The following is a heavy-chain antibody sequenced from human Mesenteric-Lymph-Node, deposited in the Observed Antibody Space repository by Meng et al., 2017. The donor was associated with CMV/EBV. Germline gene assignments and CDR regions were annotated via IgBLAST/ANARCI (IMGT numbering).Heavy chain of an antibody. CDR2: MRQDGSEK. V-gene: IGHV3-7*01. D-gene: IGHD2-21*01. Sequence: GESLKISCEASGFVFSSHWMSWVRQVPGKGLEWVANMRQDGSEKRYLDSVKGRFTISRDNAKNTLYLQMNSLRAEDTAVYYCAKVLAVHFDNWGQGTLVTVSS. CDR1: GFVFSSHW. CDR3: AKVLAVHFDN. J-gene: IGHJ4*02.